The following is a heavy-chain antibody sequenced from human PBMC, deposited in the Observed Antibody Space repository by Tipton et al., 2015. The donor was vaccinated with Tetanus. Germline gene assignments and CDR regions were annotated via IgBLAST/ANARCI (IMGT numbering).Heavy chain of an antibody. D-gene: IGHD5-24*01. V-gene: IGHV4-61*08. CDR1: GGSISSGGYS. CDR3: ARTTRRWLHPDN. J-gene: IGHJ4*02. CDR2: TYYSGST. Sequence: TLSLTCAVSGGSISSGGYSWTWIRQPPGKGLEWIGYTYYSGSTGYNPSLKSRVTISIDSSKNQFSLKLTSVTAADTAVYYCARTTRRWLHPDNWGQGTLVTVSS.